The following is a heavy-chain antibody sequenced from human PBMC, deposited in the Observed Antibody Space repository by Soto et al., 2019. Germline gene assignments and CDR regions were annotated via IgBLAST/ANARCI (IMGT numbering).Heavy chain of an antibody. Sequence: PGESLKISCKGSGYSFTSYWIGWVRQMPGKGLEWMGIIYPGDSDTRYSPSFQGQVTISADKSISTAYLQWSSLKASDTAMYYCARTSPSSTSRRGMDVWGQGTTVTVSS. CDR3: ARTSPSSTSRRGMDV. CDR1: GYSFTSYW. J-gene: IGHJ6*02. CDR2: IYPGDSDT. V-gene: IGHV5-51*01. D-gene: IGHD2-2*01.